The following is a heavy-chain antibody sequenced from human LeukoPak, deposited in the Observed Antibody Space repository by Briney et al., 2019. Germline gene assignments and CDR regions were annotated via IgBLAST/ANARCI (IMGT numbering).Heavy chain of an antibody. CDR2: IYYGGSA. V-gene: IGHV4-39*07. Sequence: SDTLSLTCTVSGGSITSSGFYWGRIRQPPGKGLEWIGNIYYGGSAYYNPSLKSRVTISVDTSKNQFSLKPSSVTAADAAVYYCARQPNIVVVDNWFDPWGRELWSPSPQ. CDR3: ARQPNIVVVDNWFDP. CDR1: GGSITSSGFY. J-gene: IGHJ5*02. D-gene: IGHD2-15*01.